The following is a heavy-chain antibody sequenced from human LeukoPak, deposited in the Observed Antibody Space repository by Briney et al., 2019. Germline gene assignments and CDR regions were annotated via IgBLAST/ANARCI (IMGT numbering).Heavy chain of an antibody. V-gene: IGHV3-23*05. CDR3: ANRIRGSAY. J-gene: IGHJ4*02. Sequence: GGSPRLSCEASGFIFSSYDLSWVRQAPGKGLEWVSDIDESGYKTYYADSVKGRFTISRDNSKDTLYLHMNSLRVEDTAIYYCANRIRGSAYWGQGTLVTVSS. CDR2: IDESGYKT. D-gene: IGHD3-10*01. CDR1: GFIFSSYD.